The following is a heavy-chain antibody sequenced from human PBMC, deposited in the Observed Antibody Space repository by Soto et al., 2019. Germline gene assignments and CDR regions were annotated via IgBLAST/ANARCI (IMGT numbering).Heavy chain of an antibody. CDR1: GYTFTSCD. V-gene: IGHV1-8*01. CDR3: ARRARMGSQLWLPFDY. D-gene: IGHD5-18*01. CDR2: MNPNSGNT. J-gene: IGHJ4*02. Sequence: QVQLVQSGAEVKKPGASVKVSCKASGYTFTSCDINWVRQATGQGLEWMGWMNPNSGNTGYAQKFQGRVTMTRDTSISTAYMELSSLRSDDTAVYYCARRARMGSQLWLPFDYWAQGTLVTVSS.